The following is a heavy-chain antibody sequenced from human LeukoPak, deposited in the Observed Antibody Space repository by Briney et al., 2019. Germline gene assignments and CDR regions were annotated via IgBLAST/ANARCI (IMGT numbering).Heavy chain of an antibody. V-gene: IGHV3-23*01. Sequence: GGSLRLSCAASGFTFSSYAMHWVRQPPGKGLEWVSGIFPSGGEIHYADSVRGRSTTSRDNSKSTLSLQMNSLRAEDTAIYYCATYRQVLLPFESWGQGTLVTVSS. D-gene: IGHD2-8*02. CDR2: IFPSGGEI. CDR1: GFTFSSYA. J-gene: IGHJ4*02. CDR3: ATYRQVLLPFES.